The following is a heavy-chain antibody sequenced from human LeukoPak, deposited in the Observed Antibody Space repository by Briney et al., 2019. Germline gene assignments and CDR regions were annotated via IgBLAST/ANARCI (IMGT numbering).Heavy chain of an antibody. CDR3: ARDRYYYDSSGYSGDFQH. CDR1: GFTFSSYA. V-gene: IGHV3-30-3*01. CDR2: ISYDGSNK. Sequence: PGRSLRLSCAASGFTFSSYAMHWVRQAPGKGLEWVAVISYDGSNKYYADSVKGRFTISRDNSKNTLYLQMNSLRAEDTAVYYCARDRYYYDSSGYSGDFQHWGQSTLVTVSS. J-gene: IGHJ1*01. D-gene: IGHD3-22*01.